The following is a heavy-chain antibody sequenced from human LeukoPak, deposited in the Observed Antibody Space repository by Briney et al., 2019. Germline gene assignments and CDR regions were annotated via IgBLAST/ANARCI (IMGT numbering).Heavy chain of an antibody. Sequence: SETLSLTCAVYGGSFSGYYWGWIRQPPGKGLEWIGEINHSGSTNYNPSLKSRVTISVDTSKNQFSLKLSSVTAADTAVYYCARVDSSGWDDAFDIWGQGTMVTVSS. V-gene: IGHV4-34*01. J-gene: IGHJ3*02. CDR2: INHSGST. D-gene: IGHD6-19*01. CDR1: GGSFSGYY. CDR3: ARVDSSGWDDAFDI.